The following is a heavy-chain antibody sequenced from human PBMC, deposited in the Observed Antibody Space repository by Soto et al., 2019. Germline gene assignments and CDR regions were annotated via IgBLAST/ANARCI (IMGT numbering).Heavy chain of an antibody. CDR2: ISSDSTYI. CDR1: GFTFRTYS. CDR3: ARLSGTYGRRHYFDY. D-gene: IGHD3-16*01. V-gene: IGHV3-21*01. Sequence: EVQLVESGGGLVKPGESLRLSCAASGFTFRTYSMNWVRQVPGKGLEWVSAISSDSTYIFYADSVKGRFTIYRDNAKSSLYLEMNSLRPEDTAVYYCARLSGTYGRRHYFDYWGQGTLVTVSS. J-gene: IGHJ4*02.